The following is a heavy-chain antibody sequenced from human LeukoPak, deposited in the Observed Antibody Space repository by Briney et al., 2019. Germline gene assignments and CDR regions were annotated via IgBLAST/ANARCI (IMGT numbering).Heavy chain of an antibody. V-gene: IGHV3-21*01. CDR3: ATSIVVVPGAAFDI. D-gene: IGHD2-2*01. CDR2: ISSSSSYI. CDR1: GFTFSSYS. Sequence: GGALTLSCAASGFTFSSYSMNWVRQAPGKGLEWVSSISSSSSYIYYADSVKGRFTISRDNAKNSRYLQMNSLRAEDTAVYYCATSIVVVPGAAFDIWGQGTMVTVSS. J-gene: IGHJ3*02.